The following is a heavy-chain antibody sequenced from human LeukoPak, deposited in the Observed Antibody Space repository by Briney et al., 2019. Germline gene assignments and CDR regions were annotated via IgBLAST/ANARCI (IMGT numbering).Heavy chain of an antibody. Sequence: GGSLRLSCAASGFTVSSNYMSWVRQAPGRGLEWVSVIYSGGSTYYAGSVKGRFTISRDNSKNTLYLQMNSLRAEDTAVYYCARAQSGSYSAFGYWGQGTLVTVSS. V-gene: IGHV3-53*01. CDR2: IYSGGST. J-gene: IGHJ4*02. CDR3: ARAQSGSYSAFGY. CDR1: GFTVSSNY. D-gene: IGHD1-26*01.